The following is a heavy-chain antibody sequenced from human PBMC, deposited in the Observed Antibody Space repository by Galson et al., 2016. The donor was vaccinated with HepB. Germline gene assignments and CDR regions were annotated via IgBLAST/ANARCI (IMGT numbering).Heavy chain of an antibody. CDR1: GYSINNGYS. CDR2: ISHSWHT. J-gene: IGHJ5*02. D-gene: IGHD3-16*01. V-gene: IGHV4-38-2*02. CDR3: ARDYFYADRFDP. Sequence: SETLSLTCSVSGYSINNGYSWGWIRLPPGKGLEWIGTISHSWHTFYNPSLKSRVTISVDTSNNQFSLKLSAVTAADTAVYYCARDYFYADRFDPWGQGTLVTVSS.